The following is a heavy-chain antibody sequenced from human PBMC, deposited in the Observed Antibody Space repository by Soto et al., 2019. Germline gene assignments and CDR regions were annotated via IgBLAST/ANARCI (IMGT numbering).Heavy chain of an antibody. V-gene: IGHV4-59*01. Sequence: PSETLSLTCTVSGGSISSYYWSWIRQPPGKGLEWIGYIYYSGSTNYNPSLKSRVTISVDTSKNQFSLKLSSVTAADTAVYYCARVEMATIINSVSFGYFDYWGQGTLVTVSS. CDR2: IYYSGST. D-gene: IGHD5-12*01. J-gene: IGHJ4*02. CDR3: ARVEMATIINSVSFGYFDY. CDR1: GGSISSYY.